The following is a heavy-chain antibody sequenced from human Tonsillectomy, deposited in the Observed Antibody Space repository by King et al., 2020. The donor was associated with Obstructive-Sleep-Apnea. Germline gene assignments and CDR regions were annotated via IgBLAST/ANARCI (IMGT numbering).Heavy chain of an antibody. V-gene: IGHV1-18*01. CDR3: AVGAPNWCDP. CDR1: GYTFTNFG. CDR2: ISPYNGNT. J-gene: IGHJ5*02. Sequence: QLVQSGAEVKKPGASLKVSCKASGYTFTNFGLTWVRQAPGQGLEWMGWISPYNGNTNYAQRFQGRVTMTTDTSTNTAYMELRSLRSDDTAVYYCAVGAPNWCDPWGQGTLVTVSS.